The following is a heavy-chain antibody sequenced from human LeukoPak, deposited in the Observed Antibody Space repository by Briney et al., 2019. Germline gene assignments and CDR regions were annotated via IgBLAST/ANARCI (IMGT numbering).Heavy chain of an antibody. Sequence: ASVKLSCKASGYTFTGYYMHWVRQAPGQGLEWMGRINPNSGGTNYAQKFQGRVTMTRDTSISTAYMELSRLRSDDTAVYYCARSRYTAMVSFDYWGQGTLVTVSS. V-gene: IGHV1-2*06. D-gene: IGHD5-18*01. CDR2: INPNSGGT. J-gene: IGHJ4*02. CDR1: GYTFTGYY. CDR3: ARSRYTAMVSFDY.